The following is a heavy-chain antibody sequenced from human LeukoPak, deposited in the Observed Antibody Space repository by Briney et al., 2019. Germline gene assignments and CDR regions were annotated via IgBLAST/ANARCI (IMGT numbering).Heavy chain of an antibody. CDR3: ARESGAAAPGL. Sequence: PGGSLRLSCAASGFTFSSYWMYRVRQAPGKGLVWVSRIKTDGSSTGYADSVKGRFTISRDNAKNTLYLQMNSLRAEDTAVYYCARESGAAAPGLWGQGTLVTVSS. V-gene: IGHV3-74*01. CDR2: IKTDGSST. J-gene: IGHJ4*02. CDR1: GFTFSSYW. D-gene: IGHD6-13*01.